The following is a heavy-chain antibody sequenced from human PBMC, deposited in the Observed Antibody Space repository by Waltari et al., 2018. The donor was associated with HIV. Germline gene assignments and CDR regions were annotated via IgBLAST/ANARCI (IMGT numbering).Heavy chain of an antibody. CDR2: IHYTGYT. CDR1: DGSIDGRSFC. V-gene: IGHV4-39*01. D-gene: IGHD3-22*01. CDR3: ARHKDYYYEPTALFLV. Sequence: HLQLQESGPGLVKPSETLSLTCSVSDGSIDGRSFCWGWVRQSPGRGLEWAGSIHYTGYTYYNPSLESRVTVSVDTARNQFSLSLNSVTAADTALYYCARHKDYYYEPTALFLVWGRGLLVTVSS. J-gene: IGHJ4*02.